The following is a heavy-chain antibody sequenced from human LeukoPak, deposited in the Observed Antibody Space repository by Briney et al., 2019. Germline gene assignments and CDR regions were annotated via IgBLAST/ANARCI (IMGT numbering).Heavy chain of an antibody. CDR2: ISGSSSTI. Sequence: PGGSLRLSCAASGFTFSGYSMNWVRQAPGKGLEWLSYISGSSSTIYYADSVKGRFTISRDNAKNSLYLQMNSLRAEDTAVYFCARESLGYCSGSTCYYFFMDFWGKGTTVTVSS. CDR1: GFTFSGYS. V-gene: IGHV3-48*04. J-gene: IGHJ6*03. D-gene: IGHD2-15*01. CDR3: ARESLGYCSGSTCYYFFMDF.